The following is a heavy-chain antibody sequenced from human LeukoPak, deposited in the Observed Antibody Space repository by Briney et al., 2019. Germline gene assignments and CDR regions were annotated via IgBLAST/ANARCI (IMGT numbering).Heavy chain of an antibody. CDR1: GYTFTTYF. CDR2: INPSGGST. V-gene: IGHV1-46*01. CDR3: ARPNYYGSESYSFDY. J-gene: IGHJ4*02. D-gene: IGHD3-10*01. Sequence: ASVKVSRKASGYTFTTYFIHWVRQAPGQGLEWMGVINPSGGSTSYAQNFQGRLTMTRDTSTSTVYMELSSLRSEDTALYYCARPNYYGSESYSFDYWGQGTLVTVSS.